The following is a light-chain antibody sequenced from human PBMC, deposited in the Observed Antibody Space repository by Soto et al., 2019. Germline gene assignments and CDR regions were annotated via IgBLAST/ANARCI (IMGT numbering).Light chain of an antibody. Sequence: QSVLTQPPSVSAAPGQKVTISCSGSSSNIGNNYVSWYQQLPGTAPKLLIYDNNKRPSGIPDRFSDSKSGTSATLGITGLQTEDEADYYCGTWDSGLGAYVFGTGTKLTVL. V-gene: IGLV1-51*01. CDR1: SSNIGNNY. CDR2: DNN. CDR3: GTWDSGLGAYV. J-gene: IGLJ1*01.